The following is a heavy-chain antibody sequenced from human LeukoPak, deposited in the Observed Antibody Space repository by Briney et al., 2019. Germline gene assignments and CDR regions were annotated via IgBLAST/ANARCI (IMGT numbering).Heavy chain of an antibody. CDR3: TTDASDY. CDR1: GFTFTSTW. CDR2: IKSKSDNGTT. V-gene: IGHV3-15*07. Sequence: GGSPRLSCAAYGFTFTSTWMNWVRQAPGKGLEWVGRIKSKSDNGTTDYASPVKGRFAISRDDSKKTLYLQMNSLKTEDTAVYYCTTDASDYWGQGTLVTVSS. J-gene: IGHJ4*02.